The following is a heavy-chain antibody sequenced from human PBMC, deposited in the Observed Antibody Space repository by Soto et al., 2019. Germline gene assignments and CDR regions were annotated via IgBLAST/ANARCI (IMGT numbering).Heavy chain of an antibody. D-gene: IGHD3-22*01. CDR2: IYYSGST. Sequence: PSETLSLTCTVSGGSISSGGYYWSWIRQHPGKGLEWIGYIYYSGSTYYNPSLKSRVTISVDTSKNQFSLKLSSVTAADTAVYYCARDARDYYDSSGPHYFDYWGQGTLVTVSS. V-gene: IGHV4-31*03. CDR1: GGSISSGGYY. J-gene: IGHJ4*02. CDR3: ARDARDYYDSSGPHYFDY.